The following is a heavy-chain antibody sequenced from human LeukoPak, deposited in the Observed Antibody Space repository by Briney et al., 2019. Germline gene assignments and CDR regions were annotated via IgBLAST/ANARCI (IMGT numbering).Heavy chain of an antibody. CDR2: IKQDGSEK. Sequence: GGSLRLSCAASGFTVSSNYMSWVRQAPGKGLEWVANIKQDGSEKYYVDSVKGRFTISRDNAKNSLYLQMNSLRAEDTAVYYCARARPYYYDSSGYYDYFDYWGQGTLVTVSS. CDR1: GFTVSSNY. J-gene: IGHJ4*02. CDR3: ARARPYYYDSSGYYDYFDY. V-gene: IGHV3-7*01. D-gene: IGHD3-22*01.